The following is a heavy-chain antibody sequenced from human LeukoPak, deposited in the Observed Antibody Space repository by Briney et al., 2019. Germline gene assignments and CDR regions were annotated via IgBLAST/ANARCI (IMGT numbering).Heavy chain of an antibody. D-gene: IGHD1-26*01. V-gene: IGHV4-31*03. J-gene: IGHJ4*02. Sequence: SETLCVTRTVSGGSISSGDYYWNCIRQHPGKGLEWIGYIYYSGITYYNPSLKSRVTISVDTSKNQFSLNLSSVTAADTAVYYCARDPRGTYLYYFDFWGQGTVVTVSS. CDR3: ARDPRGTYLYYFDF. CDR1: GGSISSGDYY. CDR2: IYYSGIT.